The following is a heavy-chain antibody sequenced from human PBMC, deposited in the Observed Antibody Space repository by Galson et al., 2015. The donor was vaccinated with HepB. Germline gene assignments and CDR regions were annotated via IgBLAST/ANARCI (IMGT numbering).Heavy chain of an antibody. J-gene: IGHJ4*02. CDR2: IKQDGSEK. V-gene: IGHV3-7*03. CDR1: GFTFSSYW. Sequence: SLRLSCAASGFTFSSYWMSWVRQAPGKGLEWVANIKQDGSEKYYVDSVKGRFTISRDNSKNSLYLQMNSLRTEDTALYYCAKDSTILVQSYYFDYWGQGTLVTVSS. D-gene: IGHD2-8*02. CDR3: AKDSTILVQSYYFDY.